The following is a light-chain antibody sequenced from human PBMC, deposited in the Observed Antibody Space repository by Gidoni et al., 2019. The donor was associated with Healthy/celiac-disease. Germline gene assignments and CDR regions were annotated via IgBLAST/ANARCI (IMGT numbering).Light chain of an antibody. CDR1: SSDVRSYNL. J-gene: IGLJ1*01. Sequence: QSALTPPASVSGSPGQSLTISCTGTSSDVRSYNLVSWYQQHPGKAPKLMIYEVSERPSGVSNRFSGSKSGNTAYLTISGLQAEDEADYYCCSYAGSSTTYVFGTGTKVTVL. CDR3: CSYAGSSTTYV. CDR2: EVS. V-gene: IGLV2-23*02.